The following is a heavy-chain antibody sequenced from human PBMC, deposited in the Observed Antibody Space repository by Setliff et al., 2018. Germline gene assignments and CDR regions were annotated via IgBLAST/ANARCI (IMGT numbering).Heavy chain of an antibody. D-gene: IGHD2-2*01. CDR3: VRDRHSFVVPPEEAWFDP. V-gene: IGHV1-2*06. CDR1: GYTFIGYY. J-gene: IGHJ5*02. Sequence: GASVKVSCKASGYTFIGYYMYWVRQAPGQGLEWMGRINPNSGGTEYAQKFQGRVTMTRDTSISTVYMELSSLRSDDTAIYYCVRDRHSFVVPPEEAWFDPWGQGTLVTVSS. CDR2: INPNSGGT.